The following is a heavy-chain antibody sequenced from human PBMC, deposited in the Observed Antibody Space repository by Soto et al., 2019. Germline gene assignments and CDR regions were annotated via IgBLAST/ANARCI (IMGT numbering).Heavy chain of an antibody. CDR3: AITVGHDDDYKGVDV. V-gene: IGHV6-1*01. Sequence: SQTLSLTCVISGDSASTNSAAWNWIWPSTSRGLERLGRTYYRSQWYNEYAVSVKGRIINNTDPSKNQFSLQLSCVTPECMAVYYCAITVGHDDDYKGVDVWARGTTVPVSS. J-gene: IGHJ6*02. CDR2: TYYRSQWYN. CDR1: GDSASTNSAA. D-gene: IGHD3-10*01.